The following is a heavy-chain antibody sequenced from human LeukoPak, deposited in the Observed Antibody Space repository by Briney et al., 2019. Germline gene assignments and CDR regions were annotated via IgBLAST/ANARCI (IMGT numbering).Heavy chain of an antibody. CDR2: INWNGGST. J-gene: IGHJ6*03. Sequence: GGSLRLSCAASGFTFDDYGMSWVRQAPGKGLEWVSGINWNGGSTGYADSVKGRFTISRDNAKNSLYLQMNSLRAEDTALYYCARDPSCGDYSYYYYMDVWGKGTTVTVSS. V-gene: IGHV3-20*04. CDR1: GFTFDDYG. D-gene: IGHD4-17*01. CDR3: ARDPSCGDYSYYYYMDV.